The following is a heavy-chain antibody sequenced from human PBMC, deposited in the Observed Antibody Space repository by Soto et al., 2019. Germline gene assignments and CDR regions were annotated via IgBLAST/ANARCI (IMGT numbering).Heavy chain of an antibody. CDR3: ARSGGGLDY. J-gene: IGHJ4*02. D-gene: IGHD3-10*01. Sequence: EVQLVESGGGLVQPGESLRLSCAASGFTVSNYHMTWVRQAPGKGLEWVSAVYADGATSHADSVKDRFPVSRDNSRNTLNLQMSGLRAEDTAVYYCARSGGGLDYWGQGTLVTVSS. CDR2: VYADGAT. CDR1: GFTVSNYH. V-gene: IGHV3-66*01.